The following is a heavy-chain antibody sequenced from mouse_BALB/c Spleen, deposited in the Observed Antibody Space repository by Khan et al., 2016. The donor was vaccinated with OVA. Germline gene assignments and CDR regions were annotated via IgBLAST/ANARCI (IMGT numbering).Heavy chain of an antibody. J-gene: IGHJ3*01. D-gene: IGHD1-2*01. V-gene: IGHV1S29*02. CDR3: VRSGYGSFAY. CDR1: AYIFTDYI. Sequence: VQLQQSGPELVKPGASVKISCRASAYIFTDYILDWVKQSHGKSLEWIGYIFPNNGDSDYNQKFKTRATLNVDISSSTAYMELRSLTSEDSAIYYCVRSGYGSFAYWGQGTLVTVSA. CDR2: IFPNNGDS.